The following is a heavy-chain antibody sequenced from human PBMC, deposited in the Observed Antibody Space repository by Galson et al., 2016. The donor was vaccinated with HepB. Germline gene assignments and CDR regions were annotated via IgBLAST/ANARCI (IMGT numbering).Heavy chain of an antibody. CDR3: ARLSSCSTSCHFDS. D-gene: IGHD2-2*01. CDR2: ISAWNGHT. CDR1: GYTFRRNG. V-gene: IGHV1-18*01. J-gene: IGHJ4*02. Sequence: SVKVSCKASGYTFRRNGYTWVRQAPGQGLEWMGWISAWNGHTKYSQKLQGRVNMTTDTSTTTVYMELRNLRSDDTALYYCARLSSCSTSCHFDSWGPGTLVTVSS.